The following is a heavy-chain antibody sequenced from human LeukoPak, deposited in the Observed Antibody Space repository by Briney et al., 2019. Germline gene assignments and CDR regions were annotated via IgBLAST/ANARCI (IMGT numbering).Heavy chain of an antibody. CDR2: FFPRGTA. CDR3: ARHDGMNGLDRRAAFDI. D-gene: IGHD1-1*01. J-gene: IGHJ3*02. Sequence: PSETLSLTCSVSDVSITNYDYYWSWIRQPAGEALEWIGRFFPRGTASYNPSLKSRVTISVDTSKSLFSLKLSYVTAADTAVYHCARHDGMNGLDRRAAFDIWGQGTMVTVSS. V-gene: IGHV4-61*02. CDR1: DVSITNYDYY.